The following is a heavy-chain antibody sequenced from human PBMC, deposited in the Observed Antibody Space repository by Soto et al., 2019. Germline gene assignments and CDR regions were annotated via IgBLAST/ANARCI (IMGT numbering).Heavy chain of an antibody. V-gene: IGHV5-10-1*01. Sequence: GESLKISCKGSGYSFTSYWISWVRQMPGKGLEWMGRIDPSDSYTNYSPSFQGHVTISADKSISTAYLQWSSLKASDTAMYYCARQVFGFWSGYSLPSYGMDVWGQGTTVTVSS. J-gene: IGHJ6*02. CDR1: GYSFTSYW. CDR2: IDPSDSYT. D-gene: IGHD3-3*01. CDR3: ARQVFGFWSGYSLPSYGMDV.